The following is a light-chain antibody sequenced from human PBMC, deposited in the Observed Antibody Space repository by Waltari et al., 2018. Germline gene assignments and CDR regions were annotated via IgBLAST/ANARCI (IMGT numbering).Light chain of an antibody. V-gene: IGLV1-47*01. CDR2: RIC. J-gene: IGLJ3*02. CDR1: RSNIGNNY. Sequence: QSVLTQPPSASGTPGQRVTISCSGGRSNIGNNYVFWYQQFPGTAPKILIYRICQRPYGVPDRFSGSKSGTSASPAISGLRSEDEADYYCAAWDDRLSVWVFGGGTKLTVL. CDR3: AAWDDRLSVWV.